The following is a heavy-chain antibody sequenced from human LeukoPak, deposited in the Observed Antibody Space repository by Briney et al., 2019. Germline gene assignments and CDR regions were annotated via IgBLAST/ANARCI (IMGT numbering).Heavy chain of an antibody. CDR1: GGTFSSYA. V-gene: IGHV1-69*05. Sequence: SVKVSCKASGGTFSSYAISWVRQAPGQGLEWMGGIIPIFGTANYAQKFQGRVTITTDESTSTAYMEVTSLRSEDTAVYYCAKGGSLGYCSSTSCYRRVIAGNYMDVWGKGTTVTVSS. D-gene: IGHD2-2*01. CDR3: AKGGSLGYCSSTSCYRRVIAGNYMDV. CDR2: IIPIFGTA. J-gene: IGHJ6*03.